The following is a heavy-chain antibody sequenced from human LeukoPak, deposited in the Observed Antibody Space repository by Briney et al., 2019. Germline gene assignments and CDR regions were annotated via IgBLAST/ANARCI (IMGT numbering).Heavy chain of an antibody. CDR2: IWYDGNNK. V-gene: IGHV3-33*06. Sequence: PGTSLRLSCAASGFTFSSYGMHWVRQAPGKGLEWVAIIWYDGNNKYHADPVRGRFTISRDNSKNTLYLQMNSLRAEDTAVYYCAKDTKRYCTSTRCSITDHWGQGTLVTVSS. CDR1: GFTFSSYG. D-gene: IGHD2-2*01. CDR3: AKDTKRYCTSTRCSITDH. J-gene: IGHJ4*02.